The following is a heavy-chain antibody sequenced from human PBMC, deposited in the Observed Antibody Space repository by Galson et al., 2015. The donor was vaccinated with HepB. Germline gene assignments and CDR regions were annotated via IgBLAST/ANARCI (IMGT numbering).Heavy chain of an antibody. CDR1: GFTFSSYT. D-gene: IGHD3-9*01. Sequence: SLRLSCAASGFTFSSYTMNWVRQAPGKGLEWVSSISSSSVYIFYADSVKGRFTISRDNVKNSLYLQMNSLRVEDTAVYYCARVSGVPPMYFDWLSHFDYWGQGTLVTVSS. CDR2: ISSSSVYI. J-gene: IGHJ4*02. V-gene: IGHV3-21*01. CDR3: ARVSGVPPMYFDWLSHFDY.